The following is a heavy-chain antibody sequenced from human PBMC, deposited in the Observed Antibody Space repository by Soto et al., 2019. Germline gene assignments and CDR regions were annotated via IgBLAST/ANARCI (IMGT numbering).Heavy chain of an antibody. Sequence: GGSLRLSCAASGFTFDDYAMHWVRQAPGKGLEWVSGISWNSGSIGYADSVKGRFTISRDNAKNSLYLQMNSLRAEDTALYYCAKDSAIVGATTYYYGMDVWGQGTTVTVSS. CDR2: ISWNSGSI. CDR1: GFTFDDYA. CDR3: AKDSAIVGATTYYYGMDV. D-gene: IGHD1-26*01. J-gene: IGHJ6*02. V-gene: IGHV3-9*01.